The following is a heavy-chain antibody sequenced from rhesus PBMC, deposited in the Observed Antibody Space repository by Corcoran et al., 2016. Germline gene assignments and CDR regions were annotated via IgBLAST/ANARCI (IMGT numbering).Heavy chain of an antibody. Sequence: QLQLQESGPGLVKPSETLSLTCAVSGGSISSNYWSWIRQPPGKGLEWSGLISGRGGSTDYNPPLTSRVTISTDTSKNEFSLKLSSGTAADTAVYYCARADSYSGSPGDYFEFWGQGALVTVSS. CDR3: ARADSYSGSPGDYFEF. CDR1: GGSISSNY. V-gene: IGHV4-173*01. CDR2: ISGRGGST. D-gene: IGHD6-25*01. J-gene: IGHJ1*01.